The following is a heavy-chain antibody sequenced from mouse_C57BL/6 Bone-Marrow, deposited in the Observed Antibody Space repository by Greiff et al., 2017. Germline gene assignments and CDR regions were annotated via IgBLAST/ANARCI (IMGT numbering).Heavy chain of an antibody. D-gene: IGHD2-2*01. V-gene: IGHV1-81*01. CDR2: IYPRSGNT. CDR1: GYTFTSYG. CDR3: ARSGREWLPPDY. J-gene: IGHJ2*01. Sequence: VQLQQSGAELARPGASVKLSCTASGYTFTSYGISWVKQRTGQGLEWIGEIYPRSGNTYYTEKFKGKVTLTADKSVSTAYMELRSLTAEDSAVYFCARSGREWLPPDYWGKGTTLTVAS.